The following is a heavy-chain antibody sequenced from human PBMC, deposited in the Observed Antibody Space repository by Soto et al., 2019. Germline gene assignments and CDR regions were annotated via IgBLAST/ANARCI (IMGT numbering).Heavy chain of an antibody. CDR2: ISSDGNNK. CDR1: GFTFDSYG. J-gene: IGHJ5*02. V-gene: IGHV3-30*18. Sequence: QVQLVESGGGVVQPGRSLRLSCAASGFTFDSYGMHWVRQAPGKGLERVAVISSDGNNKYYADSVKGRFTISRDNFKNTLYLQMSSLRADDTAVYYCAKDLLPNTVTTCGSWGQGTLVTVSS. D-gene: IGHD4-17*01. CDR3: AKDLLPNTVTTCGS.